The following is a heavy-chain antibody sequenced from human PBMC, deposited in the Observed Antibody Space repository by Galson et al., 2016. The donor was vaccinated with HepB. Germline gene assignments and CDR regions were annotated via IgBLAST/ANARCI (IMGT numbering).Heavy chain of an antibody. Sequence: SETLSLTCGVYGGSFSGYYWSWIRQPPGKGLEWIGEIKHSGSTNYNPSLKSRVTISVDTSKTQFSLKLSSVTAADTAVYYCARLYSNYNTYYYGMDVWGQGTTVTVSS. CDR2: IKHSGST. CDR3: ARLYSNYNTYYYGMDV. V-gene: IGHV4-34*01. CDR1: GGSFSGYY. J-gene: IGHJ6*02. D-gene: IGHD4-11*01.